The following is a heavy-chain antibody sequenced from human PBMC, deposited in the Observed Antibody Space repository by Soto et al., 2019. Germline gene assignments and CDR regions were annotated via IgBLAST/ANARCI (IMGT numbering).Heavy chain of an antibody. CDR3: ARGTDYADLGNAEYFHP. D-gene: IGHD4-17*01. CDR1: GCNFRTYG. CDR2: ISKDGSHS. J-gene: IGHJ1*01. V-gene: IGHV3-30*03. Sequence: QVQLVESGGGVVQPGRSLRLSCAASGCNFRTYGIHWVRQAPGKGLEWVALISKDGSHSYYAHSVKGRFTTARDNSQNKAFLQVNSLRADDTAVYFCARGTDYADLGNAEYFHPWGQGTLVTVSS.